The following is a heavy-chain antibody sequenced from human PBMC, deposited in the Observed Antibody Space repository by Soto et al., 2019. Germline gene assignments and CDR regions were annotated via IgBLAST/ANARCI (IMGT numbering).Heavy chain of an antibody. CDR3: ASYSYGSYYYYGMDV. CDR2: IYYSGST. D-gene: IGHD5-18*01. Sequence: QVQLQESGPGLVKPSQTLSLTCTVSGGSISSGGYYWSWIRQHPGKGPEWIGYIYYSGSTYYNPSIKSRVTISVDTSKNQFSLKLSSVTAADTAVYYCASYSYGSYYYYGMDVWGQGTTVTVSS. J-gene: IGHJ6*02. V-gene: IGHV4-31*03. CDR1: GGSISSGGYY.